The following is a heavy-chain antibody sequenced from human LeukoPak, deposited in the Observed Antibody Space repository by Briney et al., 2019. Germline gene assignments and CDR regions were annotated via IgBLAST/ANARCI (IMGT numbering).Heavy chain of an antibody. Sequence: PSETLSLTCTVSGGSISSGGYYWSWIRQPPGKGLEWIGYIYHSGSTYYNPSLKSRVTISVDRSKNQFSLKLSSVTAADTAVYYCASGLIGGATGRYSSSPNFQTYYFDYWGQGTLVTVSS. D-gene: IGHD6-6*01. J-gene: IGHJ4*02. CDR2: IYHSGST. CDR1: GGSISSGGYY. V-gene: IGHV4-30-2*01. CDR3: ASGLIGGATGRYSSSPNFQTYYFDY.